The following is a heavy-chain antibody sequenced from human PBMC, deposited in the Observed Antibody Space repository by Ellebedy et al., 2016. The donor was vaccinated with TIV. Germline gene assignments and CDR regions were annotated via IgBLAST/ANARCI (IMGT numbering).Heavy chain of an antibody. CDR2: VNPNSGYT. CDR3: GTPMVGDFSYYYMDV. J-gene: IGHJ6*03. D-gene: IGHD5-18*01. V-gene: IGHV1-8*01. Sequence: ASVKVSXXASGYTFTSYDIHWVRQAPGQGLDWMGWVNPNSGYTGYAQVFQGRVTMTRNTSINTAYMELRSLRSDDTAVYYCGTPMVGDFSYYYMDVWGKGTTVTVSS. CDR1: GYTFTSYD.